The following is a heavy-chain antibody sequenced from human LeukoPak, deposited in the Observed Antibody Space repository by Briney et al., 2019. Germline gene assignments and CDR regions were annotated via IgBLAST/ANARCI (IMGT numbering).Heavy chain of an antibody. CDR2: INPNSGGT. V-gene: IGHV1-2*02. D-gene: IGHD2-2*01. J-gene: IGHJ3*02. Sequence: GASVKVSCKASGYTFTSYYMHWVRQAPGQGLEWMGWINPNSGGTNYAQKFQGRVTMTRDTSISTAYMELSRLRSDDTAVYYCAREELVVVPAAQWDAFDIWGQGTMVTVSS. CDR3: AREELVVVPAAQWDAFDI. CDR1: GYTFTSYY.